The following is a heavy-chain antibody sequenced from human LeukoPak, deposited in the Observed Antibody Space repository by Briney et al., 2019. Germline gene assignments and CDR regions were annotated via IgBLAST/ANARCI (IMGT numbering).Heavy chain of an antibody. CDR1: GLTFSSYG. J-gene: IGHJ4*02. V-gene: IGHV3-30*18. CDR3: AKPWYFDY. Sequence: GGSLRLSCAASGLTFSSYGMHWVRQAPGKGLEWVAVISYDGSNKYYADSVKGRFTISRDNSKNTLYLQMNSLRAEDTAVYYCAKPWYFDYWGQGTLVTVSS. CDR2: ISYDGSNK.